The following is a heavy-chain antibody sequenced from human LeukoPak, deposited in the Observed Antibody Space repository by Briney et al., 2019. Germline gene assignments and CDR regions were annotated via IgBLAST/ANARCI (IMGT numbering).Heavy chain of an antibody. CDR2: IRYDGSNK. D-gene: IGHD3-22*01. J-gene: IGHJ4*02. V-gene: IGHV3-30*02. CDR3: AKEEGYYDSSGYYYIGGGFDY. CDR1: GFTFSSYG. Sequence: SGGSLRLSCAASGFTFSSYGMHWVRQAPGKGLEWVAFIRYDGSNKYYADSVKGRFTISRDNSKNTLYLQMNSLRAEDTAVYYCAKEEGYYDSSGYYYIGGGFDYWGQGTLVTVSS.